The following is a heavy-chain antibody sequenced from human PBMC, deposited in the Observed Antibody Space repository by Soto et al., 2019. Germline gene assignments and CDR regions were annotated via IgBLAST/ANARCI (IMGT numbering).Heavy chain of an antibody. CDR1: GFPFISYA. CDR3: AKCWTSGTPGCFYNALDV. CDR2: ISGSGSVT. D-gene: IGHD3-10*01. V-gene: IGHV3-23*01. J-gene: IGHJ6*02. Sequence: GGSLRLSCAASGFPFISYAMIWARQGPGKGLEWIAVISGSGSVTYYAESVKGRFTISRDDSKLMLYLEMNGLRAEDAATYFCAKCWTSGTPGCFYNALDVRGPGPTVAVSS.